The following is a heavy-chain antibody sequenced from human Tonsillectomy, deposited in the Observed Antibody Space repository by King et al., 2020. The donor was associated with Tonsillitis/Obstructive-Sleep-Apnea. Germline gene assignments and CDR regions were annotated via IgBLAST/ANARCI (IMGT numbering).Heavy chain of an antibody. CDR2: VDPGDSYS. Sequence: EVQLVQSGAEVKKPGESLRIYCTGSGYSFTAYWITWVRQMPGKGLEWMGRVDPGDSYSNYSPSFQGHVTISADRSISTAYLQWSSLKTSDTAMYFCARQGGSPSSYYYLDVWGKGTTVTVSS. D-gene: IGHD3-10*01. CDR1: GYSFTAYW. V-gene: IGHV5-10-1*01. CDR3: ARQGGSPSSYYYLDV. J-gene: IGHJ6*03.